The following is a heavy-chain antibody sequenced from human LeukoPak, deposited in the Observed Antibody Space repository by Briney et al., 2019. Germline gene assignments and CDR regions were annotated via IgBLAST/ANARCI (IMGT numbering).Heavy chain of an antibody. Sequence: GGSLRLSCAASGFTFSSYWMSWVRQAPGKGLEWVANIKQDGSGKYYVDSVKGRFTISRDNAKNSLYLQMNSLRAEDTAVYYCARVEASGYDYGAFDYWGQGTLVTVSS. V-gene: IGHV3-7*01. CDR2: IKQDGSGK. J-gene: IGHJ4*02. D-gene: IGHD5-12*01. CDR3: ARVEASGYDYGAFDY. CDR1: GFTFSSYW.